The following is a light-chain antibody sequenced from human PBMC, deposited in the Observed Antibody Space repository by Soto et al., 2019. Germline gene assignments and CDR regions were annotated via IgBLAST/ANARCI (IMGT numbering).Light chain of an antibody. Sequence: SYELTQPPSVSVAPGKTARITCGGNNIGTKSVHWYQQKPGQAPVLVIYYDSDRSSGIPERFSGSNSGNTATLTISRVEAGDEADYYCQVWDSSSDHRRVFGGGTKLTVL. J-gene: IGLJ2*01. CDR3: QVWDSSSDHRRV. V-gene: IGLV3-21*04. CDR1: NIGTKS. CDR2: YDS.